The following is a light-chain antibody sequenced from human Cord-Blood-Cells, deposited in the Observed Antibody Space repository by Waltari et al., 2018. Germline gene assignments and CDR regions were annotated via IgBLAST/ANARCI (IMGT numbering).Light chain of an antibody. J-gene: IGLJ1*01. Sequence: QYALTQPASVSGPPGQSITISCTGTSSDVGSYNLVSWYQQHQGKAPKLMIYEVSKRPSGVSNRFSGSKSGNTASLTISGLQAEDEADYYCCSYAGSSTYVFGTGTKVTVL. V-gene: IGLV2-23*02. CDR2: EVS. CDR1: SSDVGSYNL. CDR3: CSYAGSSTYV.